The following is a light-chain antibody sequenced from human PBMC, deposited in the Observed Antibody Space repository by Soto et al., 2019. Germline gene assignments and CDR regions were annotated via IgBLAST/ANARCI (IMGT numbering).Light chain of an antibody. CDR3: AAWDDSLSGYV. J-gene: IGLJ1*01. V-gene: IGLV1-44*01. Sequence: QLVLTQPPSASGTPGQRVTISCSGSSSNIGSNTVNWYQQLPGTAHKLLIYSYNQRPSGVPDRFSDSKSGTSASLAISGLQSEDEADYYCAAWDDSLSGYVFGTGTKLTVL. CDR2: SYN. CDR1: SSNIGSNT.